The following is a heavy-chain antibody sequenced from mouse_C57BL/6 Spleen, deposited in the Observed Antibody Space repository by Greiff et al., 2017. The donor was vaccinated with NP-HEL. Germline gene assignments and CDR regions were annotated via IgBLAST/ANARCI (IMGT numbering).Heavy chain of an antibody. CDR3: ARDRILSPYYFDY. J-gene: IGHJ2*01. CDR1: GFTFSSYA. Sequence: EVKLMESGGGLVKPGGSLKLSCAASGFTFSSYAMSWVRQTPEKRLEWVATISDGGSYTYYPDNVKGRFTISRDNAKNNLYLQMSHLKSEDTAMYYCARDRILSPYYFDYWGQGTTLTVSS. CDR2: ISDGGSYT. D-gene: IGHD6-1*01. V-gene: IGHV5-4*01.